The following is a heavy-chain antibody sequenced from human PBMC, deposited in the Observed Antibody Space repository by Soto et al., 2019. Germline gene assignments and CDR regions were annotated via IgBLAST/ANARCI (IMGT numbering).Heavy chain of an antibody. CDR1: GFTFSSYN. CDR3: ARARCSSGQCYYFDY. CDR2: ISRSGDRT. J-gene: IGHJ4*02. Sequence: EVQLVESGEGLVQPGGSLRLSCAASGFTFSSYNIHWIRQAPGKGLEFVSAISRSGDRTYYADSVKGGFTITRDNSKNTVWLQMGSPRAEDMAVYYCARARCSSGQCYYFDYWGRGALVSVSS. D-gene: IGHD2-15*01. V-gene: IGHV3-64*02.